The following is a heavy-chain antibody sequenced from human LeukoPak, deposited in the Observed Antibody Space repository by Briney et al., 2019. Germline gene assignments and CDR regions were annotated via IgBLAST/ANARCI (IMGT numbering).Heavy chain of an antibody. CDR1: GFTFSSYS. D-gene: IGHD7-27*01. CDR2: IYYGGST. V-gene: IGHV4-59*01. CDR3: ARAPHWDRPFDY. J-gene: IGHJ4*02. Sequence: GSLRLSCAASGFTFSSYSMNWVRQAPGKGLEWIGYIYYGGSTTKYNPSLKSRVTISIDTSKNQLSLKLNSVTAADTAVYYCARAPHWDRPFDYWGQGTLVTVSS.